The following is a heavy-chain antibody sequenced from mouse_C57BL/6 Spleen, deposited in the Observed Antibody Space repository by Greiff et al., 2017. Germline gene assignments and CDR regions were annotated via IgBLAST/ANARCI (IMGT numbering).Heavy chain of an antibody. CDR3: ARKGNYERNYAIDD. Sequence: EVKLVESEGGLVQPGSSMKLSCTASGFTFSDYYMAWVRQVPEKGLEWVANINYDGSSTYYLDSLKSRFIISRDNAKNILYLQMSSLKSEDTATYYCARKGNYERNYAIDDWGQGTSVTVSS. D-gene: IGHD2-1*01. CDR2: INYDGSST. V-gene: IGHV5-16*01. J-gene: IGHJ4*01. CDR1: GFTFSDYY.